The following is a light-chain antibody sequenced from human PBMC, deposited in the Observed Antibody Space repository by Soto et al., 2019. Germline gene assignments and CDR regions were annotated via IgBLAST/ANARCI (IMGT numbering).Light chain of an antibody. CDR3: QQYGSSPLMYT. J-gene: IGKJ2*01. CDR2: GAS. CDR1: QSVSSNY. V-gene: IGKV3-20*01. Sequence: EIVLTQSPGTLSLSPGERATLSCRASQSVSSNYLAWYQQKPGQAPRLLIYGASSRATGIPDRFSGSGSGTDFTLTISSLEPEDFAMYYCQQYGSSPLMYTFGQGTKLEIK.